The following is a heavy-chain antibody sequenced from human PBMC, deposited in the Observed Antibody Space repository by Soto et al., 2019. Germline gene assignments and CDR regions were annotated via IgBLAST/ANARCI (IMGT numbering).Heavy chain of an antibody. CDR2: IIPIFGTA. V-gene: IGHV1-69*13. CDR1: GGTFSSYA. J-gene: IGHJ6*02. D-gene: IGHD3-22*01. CDR3: AGAYYDSSGWTNYYYYYGMDV. Sequence: SVKVSCKASGGTFSSYAISWVRQAPGQGLEWIGGIIPIFGTANYAQKFQGRVTITADESTSTAYMELSSLRSEDTAVYYCAGAYYDSSGWTNYYYYYGMDVWGQGTTVTVSS.